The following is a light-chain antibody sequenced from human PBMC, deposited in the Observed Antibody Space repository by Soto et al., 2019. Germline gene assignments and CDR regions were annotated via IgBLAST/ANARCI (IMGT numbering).Light chain of an antibody. J-gene: IGKJ4*01. Sequence: DIQMTQSPSTLSASVGDRVIITCRASQSISSWLAWYQQKPGKAPKLLIYKASTLQSGVPSRFSGSGSGTEFTLTISSLQADDFAPYYCQQYILFSGFGGGTKVEI. CDR2: KAS. CDR3: QQYILFSG. CDR1: QSISSW. V-gene: IGKV1-5*03.